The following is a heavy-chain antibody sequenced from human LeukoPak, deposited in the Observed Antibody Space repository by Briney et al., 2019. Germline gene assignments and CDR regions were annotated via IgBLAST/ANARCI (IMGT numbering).Heavy chain of an antibody. CDR1: AFTFRTYS. D-gene: IGHD3-16*02. V-gene: IGHV3-21*01. CDR3: ARGSDFVWGSYRPYFDY. Sequence: GGSLRLSCVASAFTFRTYSMHWVRQAPGKGLEWVSFISGSTSYMYYADSVRGRFTISRDNARNSLYLQMNSPRAEDTAVYYCARGSDFVWGSYRPYFDYWGQGTLVTVSS. CDR2: ISGSTSYM. J-gene: IGHJ4*02.